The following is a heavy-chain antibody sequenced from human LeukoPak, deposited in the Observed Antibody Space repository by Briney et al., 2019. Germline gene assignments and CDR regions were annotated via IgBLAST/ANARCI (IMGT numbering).Heavy chain of an antibody. CDR1: GFTFSSYA. Sequence: GGSLRLSCAASGFTFSSYAMSWVRQAPGKGLEWVSAISGSGGSTYYADSVKGQFTISRDNSKNTLYLQMNSLRAEDTAVYYCAKEMVVVITRPYFDYWGQGTLVTVSS. CDR3: AKEMVVVITRPYFDY. D-gene: IGHD3-22*01. V-gene: IGHV3-23*01. J-gene: IGHJ4*02. CDR2: ISGSGGST.